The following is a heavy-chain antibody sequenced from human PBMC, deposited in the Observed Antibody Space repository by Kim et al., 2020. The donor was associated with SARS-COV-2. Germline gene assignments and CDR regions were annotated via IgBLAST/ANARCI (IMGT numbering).Heavy chain of an antibody. CDR2: ISSSSSTI. CDR3: ASHVYSSSWFLRLKYYYGMDV. CDR1: GFTFSSYS. J-gene: IGHJ6*02. Sequence: GGSLRLSCAASGFTFSSYSMNWVRQAPGKGLEWVSYISSSSSTIYYADSVKGRFTISRDNAKNSLYLQMNSRRDEDTALYYCASHVYSSSWFLRLKYYYGMDVWGQGPTVTVSS. V-gene: IGHV3-48*02. D-gene: IGHD6-13*01.